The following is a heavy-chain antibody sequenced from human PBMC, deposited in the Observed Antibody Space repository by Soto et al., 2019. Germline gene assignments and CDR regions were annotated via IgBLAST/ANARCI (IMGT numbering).Heavy chain of an antibody. CDR3: ATSMRELQGLDP. CDR2: IYYTGTT. D-gene: IGHD1-7*01. Sequence: PSENLYIRSAVSGSSGSSGNWWGWIRQPPGKGLEWIGYIYYTGTTYYNPSLRSRVAMSAYTSRNQFSLKLSSVTAEDTAVYYCATSMRELQGLDPCGHGHLVTVS. J-gene: IGHJ5*02. CDR1: GSSGSSGNW. V-gene: IGHV4-28*01.